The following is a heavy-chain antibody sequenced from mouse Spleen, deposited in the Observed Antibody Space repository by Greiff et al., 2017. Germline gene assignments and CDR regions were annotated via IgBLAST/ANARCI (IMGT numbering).Heavy chain of an antibody. J-gene: IGHJ4*01. V-gene: IGHV5-16*01. D-gene: IGHD4-1*01. CDR2: INYDGSST. CDR1: GFTFSDYY. Sequence: DVKLVESEGGLVQPGSSMKLSCTASGFTFSDYYMAWVRQVPEKGLEWVANINYDGSSTYYLDSLKSRFIISRDNAKNILYLQMSSLKSEDTATYYCARANWDGGAMDYWGQGTSVTVSS. CDR3: ARANWDGGAMDY.